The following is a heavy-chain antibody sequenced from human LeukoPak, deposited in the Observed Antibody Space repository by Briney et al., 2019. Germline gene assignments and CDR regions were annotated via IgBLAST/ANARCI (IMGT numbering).Heavy chain of an antibody. CDR2: INHSGST. D-gene: IGHD6-13*01. V-gene: IGHV4-34*01. J-gene: IGHJ5*02. CDR1: GGSFSGYY. CDR3: ARDSPFDP. Sequence: SETLSLTCAVYGGSFSGYYWSWIRQPPGKGLEWIGEINHSGSTNYNPSLKSRVTISVDTSKNQFSLKLRSVTAADTAVYYCARDSPFDPWGQGTLVTVSS.